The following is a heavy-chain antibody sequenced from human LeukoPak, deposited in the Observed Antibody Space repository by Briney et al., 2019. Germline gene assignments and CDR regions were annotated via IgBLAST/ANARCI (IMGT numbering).Heavy chain of an antibody. Sequence: GGSLRLSCSASGFTFSSYTMHWVRQAPGKGLEYISAISSNGGSTYYADSVKGRFTISRDNSKNTLYLQMSSLRAEDTAVYYCVNADYYDTSNYYYRYFQYWGQGTLVTVSS. J-gene: IGHJ1*01. CDR3: VNADYYDTSNYYYRYFQY. CDR2: ISSNGGST. CDR1: GFTFSSYT. V-gene: IGHV3-64D*09. D-gene: IGHD3-22*01.